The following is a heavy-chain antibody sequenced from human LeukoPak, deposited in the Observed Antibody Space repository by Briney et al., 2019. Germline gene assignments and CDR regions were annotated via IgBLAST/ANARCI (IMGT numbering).Heavy chain of an antibody. J-gene: IGHJ4*02. CDR3: ARGTSVIPFDY. Sequence: EWIGRIYTSGSTNYNPSLKSRVTMSVDTSKNQFSLKLSSVTAADTAVYYCARGTSVIPFDYWGQGTLVTVSS. V-gene: IGHV4-4*07. CDR2: IYTSGST. D-gene: IGHD4-17*01.